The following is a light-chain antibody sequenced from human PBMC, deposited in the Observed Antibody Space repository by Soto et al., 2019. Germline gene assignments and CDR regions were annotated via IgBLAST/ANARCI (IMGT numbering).Light chain of an antibody. Sequence: EIVMTQSPATLSVSPGERATLSCRASQSVSSNLAWYQQKPGQAPSLLMYGASTRATAIPARFSGSGSGTEFTLTISSLQSEDFSVYYSQQYKNWPPWTFGQRTKVQL. J-gene: IGKJ1*01. CDR1: QSVSSN. CDR2: GAS. CDR3: QQYKNWPPWT. V-gene: IGKV3-15*01.